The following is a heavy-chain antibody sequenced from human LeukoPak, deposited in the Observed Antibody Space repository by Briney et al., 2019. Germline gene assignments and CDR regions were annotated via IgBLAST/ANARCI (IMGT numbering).Heavy chain of an antibody. CDR3: ARDLGQQPHYYYYYGMDV. D-gene: IGHD6-13*01. V-gene: IGHV3-21*01. CDR2: ISSSSSYI. J-gene: IGHJ6*02. CDR1: GFTFSSYS. Sequence: GGSLRLSCAASGFTFSSYSMNWVRQAPGKGLEWVSSISSSSSYIYYADSVKGRFTISRDNAKNSLYLQMNSLRAEDTAAYYCARDLGQQPHYYYYYGMDVWGQGTTVTVSS.